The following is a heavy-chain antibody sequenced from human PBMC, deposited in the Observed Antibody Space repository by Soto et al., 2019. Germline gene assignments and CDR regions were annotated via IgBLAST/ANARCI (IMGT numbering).Heavy chain of an antibody. CDR1: GGTFSSYA. D-gene: IGHD2-21*02. CDR3: ARSIVVVTALDY. Sequence: ASVKVSCKASGGTFSSYAISWVRQAPGQGLEWMGGIIPIFGTANYAQTFQGRVTITADESTSTAYMELSSLRSEDTAVYYCARSIVVVTALDYWGQGTLVTVSS. J-gene: IGHJ4*02. CDR2: IIPIFGTA. V-gene: IGHV1-69*13.